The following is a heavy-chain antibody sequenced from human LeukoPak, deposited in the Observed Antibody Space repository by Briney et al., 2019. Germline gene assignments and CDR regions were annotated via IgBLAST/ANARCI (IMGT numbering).Heavy chain of an antibody. Sequence: GESLKISCKGSGYSFTSYWIGWVRQMPGKGLEWMGIIYPGDSDTRYSPSFQGQVTISADKSISTAYLQWSSLKASDTAMYYCARPGHGRFGSLPEMMPFDIWGQGTMVTVSS. V-gene: IGHV5-51*01. D-gene: IGHD3-16*01. CDR3: ARPGHGRFGSLPEMMPFDI. J-gene: IGHJ3*02. CDR1: GYSFTSYW. CDR2: IYPGDSDT.